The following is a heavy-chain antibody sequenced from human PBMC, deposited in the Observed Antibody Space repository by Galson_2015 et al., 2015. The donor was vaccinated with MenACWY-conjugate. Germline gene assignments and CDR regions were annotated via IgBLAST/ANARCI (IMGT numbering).Heavy chain of an antibody. V-gene: IGHV4-61*05. CDR2: IRDTGGL. Sequence: SETLSLTCAVSGGSIHNDGYFWGWIRQPPGKGLEWIAYIRDTGGLKDNPSLKSRVTMSADKSNNQFSLRLISVTAADTAVYFCARLPRGIGMILEGSWGQGILVTVSS. D-gene: IGHD3-22*01. CDR1: GGSIHNDGYF. CDR3: ARLPRGIGMILEGS. J-gene: IGHJ4*02.